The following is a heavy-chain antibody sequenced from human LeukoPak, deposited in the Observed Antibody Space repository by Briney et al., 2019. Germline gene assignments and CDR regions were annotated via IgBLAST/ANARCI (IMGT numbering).Heavy chain of an antibody. J-gene: IGHJ4*02. CDR1: GFTFSSYS. CDR2: ISSSSSYI. Sequence: GGTLRLSCAASGFTFSSYSMNWVRQAPGKGLEWVSSISSSSSYIYYADSVKGRFTISRDNAKNSLYLQMNSLRAEDTAVYYCARDIAVAGKGAFDYWGQGTLVTVSS. V-gene: IGHV3-21*01. D-gene: IGHD6-19*01. CDR3: ARDIAVAGKGAFDY.